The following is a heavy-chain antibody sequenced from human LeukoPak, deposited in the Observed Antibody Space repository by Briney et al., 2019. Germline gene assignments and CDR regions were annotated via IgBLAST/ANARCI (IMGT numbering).Heavy chain of an antibody. CDR3: ARGKEQQLYAFDI. J-gene: IGHJ3*02. D-gene: IGHD6-13*01. CDR2: IYSGGST. V-gene: IGHV3-53*01. Sequence: PGGSLRLSCAASGFTVSSNYMSWVRQAPGKGLEWVSVIYSGGSTYYADSVKGRFTISRDNSKNTLYLQMNSLSAEDTAVYYCARGKEQQLYAFDIWGQGTMVTVSS. CDR1: GFTVSSNY.